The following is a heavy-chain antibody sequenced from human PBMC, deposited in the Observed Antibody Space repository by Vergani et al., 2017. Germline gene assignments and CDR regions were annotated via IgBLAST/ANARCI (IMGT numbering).Heavy chain of an antibody. V-gene: IGHV3-15*01. D-gene: IGHD5-18*01. CDR2: IKSKTDGGTT. J-gene: IGHJ4*02. Sequence: EAQLVESGGGLVQPGGSLRLSCAASGFTFSNAWMSWVRQAPGKGLEWVGRIKSKTDGGTTDYAAPVKGRFTISRDDSKNTLYLQMNSLKTEDTAVYYCTTGSSWIQLWTFDYWGQGTLVTVSS. CDR1: GFTFSNAW. CDR3: TTGSSWIQLWTFDY.